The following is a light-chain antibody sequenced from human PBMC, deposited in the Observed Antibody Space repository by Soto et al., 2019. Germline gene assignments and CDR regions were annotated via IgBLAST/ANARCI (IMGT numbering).Light chain of an antibody. CDR2: GAS. CDR1: QSVSSN. CDR3: QQYNNWPPDT. J-gene: IGKJ2*01. Sequence: EIVMTQSPATLSVSPGERATLSCRASQSVSSNLAWYQQKPGQAPRLLIYGASTRATGIPARFSGSGSGTEFTLTISSLQSEDFAVYYCQQYNNWPPDTFGQATMLEIK. V-gene: IGKV3-15*01.